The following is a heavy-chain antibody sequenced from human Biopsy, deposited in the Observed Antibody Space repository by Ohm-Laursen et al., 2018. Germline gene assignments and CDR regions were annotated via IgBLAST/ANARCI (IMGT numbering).Heavy chain of an antibody. CDR3: ATGPYYDTRFYYNVRPFDF. D-gene: IGHD3-10*01. Sequence: ASVKVSCKASGYTFTGYYFHWVRQAPGQGLEWMGGINPKSGGAHYLEKFRGRVTMTRDTSISTAYMEVSSLRSDDTAVYYCATGPYYDTRFYYNVRPFDFWGQGTLVTVSS. V-gene: IGHV1-2*02. J-gene: IGHJ4*02. CDR1: GYTFTGYY. CDR2: INPKSGGA.